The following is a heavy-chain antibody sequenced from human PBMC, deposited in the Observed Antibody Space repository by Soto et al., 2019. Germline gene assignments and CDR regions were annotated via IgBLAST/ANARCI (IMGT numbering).Heavy chain of an antibody. CDR1: GGSISSYY. CDR3: ARASLYSSSWRRGYVTFDY. D-gene: IGHD6-13*01. V-gene: IGHV4-59*01. CDR2: IYYSGST. J-gene: IGHJ4*02. Sequence: SETLSLTCTVSGGSISSYYWSWIRQPPGKGLEWIGYIYYSGSTNYNPSLKSRVTISVDTSKNQFSLKLSSVTAADTAVYYCARASLYSSSWRRGYVTFDYWGQGTLVTVSS.